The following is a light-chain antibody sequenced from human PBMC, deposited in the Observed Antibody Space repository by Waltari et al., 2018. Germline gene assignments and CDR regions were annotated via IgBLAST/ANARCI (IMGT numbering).Light chain of an antibody. Sequence: AIQMTQSPSSLSASVGDRVTITCRASEDIRNDLGWYQQKPVKAPRLLIFAASTLQSGVPSRFSGSGSGTDFTLTISSLQPEDFATYFCLQDYIFPLTFGGGTTVEI. CDR1: EDIRND. V-gene: IGKV1-6*01. CDR2: AAS. CDR3: LQDYIFPLT. J-gene: IGKJ4*01.